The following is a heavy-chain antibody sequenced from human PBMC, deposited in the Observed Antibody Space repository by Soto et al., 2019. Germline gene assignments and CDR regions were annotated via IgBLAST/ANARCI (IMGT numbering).Heavy chain of an antibody. CDR2: ISAYNGNT. CDR3: ARPAEYSYGPDYYYYYGMDV. D-gene: IGHD5-18*01. Sequence: QVQLVQSGAEVKKPGASVKVSCKASGYTFTSYGISWVRQAPGQGLEWMGWISAYNGNTNYAQKLQGRVTMTTDTPTSTAYMELRSLRSDATALYYCARPAEYSYGPDYYYYYGMDVWGQGTTVTVSS. CDR1: GYTFTSYG. V-gene: IGHV1-18*01. J-gene: IGHJ6*02.